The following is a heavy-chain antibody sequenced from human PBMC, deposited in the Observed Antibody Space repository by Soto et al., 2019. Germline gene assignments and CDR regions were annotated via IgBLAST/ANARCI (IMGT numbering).Heavy chain of an antibody. CDR1: GFNFTYNA. J-gene: IGHJ2*01. CDR3: ARDWLRRDDILTPSWNFNL. D-gene: IGHD3-9*01. Sequence: QEQLVESGGGVVRPGKSLRLSCAASGFNFTYNAMHWVRQAPGKGLEWVAVISFNGRKKFYARSVKGRFTISRDNSKNTLYLHINNLRPGDTAVYYCARDWLRRDDILTPSWNFNLWGQGTLVTAS. CDR2: ISFNGRKK. V-gene: IGHV3-30*04.